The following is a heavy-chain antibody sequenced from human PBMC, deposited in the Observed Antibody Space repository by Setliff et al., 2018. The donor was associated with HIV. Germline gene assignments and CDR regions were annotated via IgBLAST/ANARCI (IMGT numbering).Heavy chain of an antibody. Sequence: SETLSLTCAVPGGSVSSPSYYWGWIRQPPGKGLEWIGSVYNSGITFKNPSLKSRVSISVDRSGNQFSLRLTSVTAADTAVYYCARGEGSSWYGFWGQGTLVTVSS. J-gene: IGHJ5*01. V-gene: IGHV4-39*07. CDR3: ARGEGSSWYGF. CDR1: GGSVSSPSYY. D-gene: IGHD6-13*01. CDR2: VYNSGIT.